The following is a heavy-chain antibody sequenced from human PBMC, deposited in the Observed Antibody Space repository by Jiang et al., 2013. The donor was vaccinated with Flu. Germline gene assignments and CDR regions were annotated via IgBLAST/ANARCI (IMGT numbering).Heavy chain of an antibody. CDR2: ISHSGSI. J-gene: IGHJ6*02. D-gene: IGHD6-13*01. CDR3: ARLGIRPGIAAAGTGYYGMDV. CDR1: GYSISSGYY. V-gene: IGHV4-38-2*01. Sequence: SGYSISSGYYWGWIRQPPGKGLEWIGNISHSGSIYYNPSLKSRVTISVDTSENQFSLKLSSVTAADTAVYYCARLGIRPGIAAAGTGYYGMDVWGQGTTVTVSS.